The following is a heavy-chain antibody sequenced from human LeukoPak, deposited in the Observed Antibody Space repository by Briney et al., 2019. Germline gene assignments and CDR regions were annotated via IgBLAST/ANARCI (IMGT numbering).Heavy chain of an antibody. D-gene: IGHD2-15*01. V-gene: IGHV3-48*03. CDR3: ARVGVVVAATGNLWFDP. J-gene: IGHJ5*02. Sequence: GGSLRLSCAASGFTFSSYEMNWVRQAPGKGLEWVSYISSSGTTIYYADSVKGRFPISRDNAKTSLYLQMNSLRAEDTAVYYCARVGVVVAATGNLWFDPWGQGTLVTVSS. CDR2: ISSSGTTI. CDR1: GFTFSSYE.